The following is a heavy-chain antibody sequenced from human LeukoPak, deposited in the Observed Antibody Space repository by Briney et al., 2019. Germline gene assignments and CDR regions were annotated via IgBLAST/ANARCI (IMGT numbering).Heavy chain of an antibody. J-gene: IGHJ3*02. CDR2: MNPNTGLI. Sequence: ASVSVSCKASGYTFSEYFMHWVRQAPGQGLEWMGWMNPNTGLINRAQTFQGRVTMTRDTSINTAYMELNRLTFDDTAVYYCARDKLVDPYNGFEIWGQGTMVTVSS. CDR3: ARDKLVDPYNGFEI. D-gene: IGHD2-21*01. CDR1: GYTFSEYF. V-gene: IGHV1-2*02.